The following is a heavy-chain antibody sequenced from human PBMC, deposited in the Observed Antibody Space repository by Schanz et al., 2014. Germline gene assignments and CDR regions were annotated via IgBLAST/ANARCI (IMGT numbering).Heavy chain of an antibody. Sequence: EGQLLESGGGLVQPGGSLRLSFSSSFFTSRLSGMSWVCQAPGKGLEWVSGISSSGSTYYADSVKGRFTISRDNSKNTLYLQMNSLRAEDTAVYYCAKDIAPLAARPGYGMDVWGQGTTVTVSS. CDR2: ISSSGST. CDR3: AKDIAPLAARPGYGMDV. CDR1: FFTSRLSG. V-gene: IGHV3-23*01. J-gene: IGHJ6*02. D-gene: IGHD6-13*01.